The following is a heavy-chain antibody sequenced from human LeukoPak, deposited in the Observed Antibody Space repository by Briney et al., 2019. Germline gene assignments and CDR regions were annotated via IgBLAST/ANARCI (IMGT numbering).Heavy chain of an antibody. CDR2: IYSGGST. Sequence: GGSLRLSCAASGFTVSSNYMSWVRQAPGKGLEWVSVIYSGGSTYYADSVKGRFTISRDSSKNTLYLQMNSLRAEDTAVYYCAKYTRIAAAGNFDYWGQGTLVTVSS. V-gene: IGHV3-53*01. CDR1: GFTVSSNY. D-gene: IGHD6-13*01. CDR3: AKYTRIAAAGNFDY. J-gene: IGHJ4*02.